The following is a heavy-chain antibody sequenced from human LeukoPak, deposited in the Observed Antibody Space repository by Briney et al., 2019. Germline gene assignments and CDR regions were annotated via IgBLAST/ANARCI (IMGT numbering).Heavy chain of an antibody. V-gene: IGHV4-59*01. CDR1: GDSISSSY. D-gene: IGHD5-18*01. J-gene: IGHJ3*02. Sequence: PSETLSLTCTVSGDSISSSYWSWSWIRQPPGKGLEWIGYIYYTGSTEKNPSLKSRVTISLDTSKNQFSLRLNSVTAADTAVYFCARTRRGYTYGFPSRELLKAVDIWGQGTVVTVSS. CDR2: IYYTGST. CDR3: ARTRRGYTYGFPSRELLKAVDI.